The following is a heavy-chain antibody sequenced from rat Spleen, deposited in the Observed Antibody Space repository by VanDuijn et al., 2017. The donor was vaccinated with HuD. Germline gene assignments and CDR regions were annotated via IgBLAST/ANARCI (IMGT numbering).Heavy chain of an antibody. V-gene: IGHV5-7*01. J-gene: IGHJ2*01. CDR2: IIYDGSST. CDR3: ARRYYGYTYFDY. CDR1: GFTFNNYW. D-gene: IGHD1-6*01. Sequence: EVHLVESGGGLVQPGRSLKLSCVASGFTFNNYWMTWIRQSPKKGLEWVATIIYDGSSTYYRDSVKGRFSISRDNAKSALSLQMDSLRSEDTATYYCARRYYGYTYFDYWGQGVMVTVSS.